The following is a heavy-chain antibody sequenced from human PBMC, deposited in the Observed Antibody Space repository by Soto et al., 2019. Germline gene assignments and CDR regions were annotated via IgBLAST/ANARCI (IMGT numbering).Heavy chain of an antibody. J-gene: IGHJ4*02. D-gene: IGHD6-19*01. CDR1: GFTVSSNY. CDR2: IYSGGST. CDR3: AREGRGWQYFDY. V-gene: IGHV3-53*02. Sequence: EVQLVETGGGLIQPGGSLRLSCAASGFTVSSNYMSWVRQAPGKGVEWVSVIYSGGSTYYADSVKGRFTISRDNSKNTLYLEMNSLRAEDTAVYYCAREGRGWQYFDYWGQGTLVTVSS.